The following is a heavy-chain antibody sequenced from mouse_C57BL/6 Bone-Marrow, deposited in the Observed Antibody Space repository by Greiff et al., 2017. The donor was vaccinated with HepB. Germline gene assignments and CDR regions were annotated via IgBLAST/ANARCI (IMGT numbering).Heavy chain of an antibody. CDR3: ARGVLLRLDY. J-gene: IGHJ2*01. V-gene: IGHV1-61*01. CDR2: IYPSDSET. CDR1: GCTFTSYW. Sequence: QVQLQQPGAELVRPGSSVKLSCKASGCTFTSYWMDWVKQRPGQGLEWIGNIYPSDSETHYNQKFKDKATLTVDKSSSTAYMQLSSLTSEDSAVYYCARGVLLRLDYWGQGTTLTVSS. D-gene: IGHD1-1*01.